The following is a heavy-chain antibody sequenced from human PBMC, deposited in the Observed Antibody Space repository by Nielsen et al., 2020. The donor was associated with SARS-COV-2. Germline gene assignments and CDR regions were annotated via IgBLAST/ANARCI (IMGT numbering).Heavy chain of an antibody. J-gene: IGHJ4*02. D-gene: IGHD1-26*01. CDR2: ISWNSGSI. V-gene: IGHV3-9*01. CDR3: ARAMEWELLL. Sequence: SLKISCAASGFTFDDYAMHWVRQAPGKGLEWVSGISWNSGSIGYADSVKGRFTISRDNSKNTLYLQMNSLRAEDTAVYYCARAMEWELLLWGQGTLVTVSS. CDR1: GFTFDDYA.